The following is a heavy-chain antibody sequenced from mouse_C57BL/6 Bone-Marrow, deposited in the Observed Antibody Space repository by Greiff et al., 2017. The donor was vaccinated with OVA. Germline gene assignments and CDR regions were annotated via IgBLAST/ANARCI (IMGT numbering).Heavy chain of an antibody. CDR2: IWRGGST. V-gene: IGHV2-5*01. CDR3: AKTAGSWFAY. J-gene: IGHJ3*01. Sequence: VQLQESGPGLVQPSQSLSITCTVSGFSLTSYGVHWVRQSPGKGLEWLGVIWRGGSTDYNAAFMSRLSITNDNSKSQVFFKMNSLQADDTAIYYCAKTAGSWFAYWGQGTLVTVSA. CDR1: GFSLTSYG. D-gene: IGHD1-2*01.